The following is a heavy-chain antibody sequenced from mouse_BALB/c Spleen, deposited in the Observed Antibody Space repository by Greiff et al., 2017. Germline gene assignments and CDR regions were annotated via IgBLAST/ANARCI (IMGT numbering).Heavy chain of an antibody. V-gene: IGHV5-17*02. CDR3: ARSQFWYGDY. D-gene: IGHD2-14*01. CDR2: ISSGSSTI. J-gene: IGHJ2*01. Sequence: EVPVVGSGGGLVQPGGARELSCAASGFTFSSFGMHWVRQAPEKGLEWVAYISSGSSTIYYADTVKGRFTISRDNPKNTLFLQMTSLRSEDTAMYYCARSQFWYGDYWGQGTTLTVSS. CDR1: GFTFSSFG.